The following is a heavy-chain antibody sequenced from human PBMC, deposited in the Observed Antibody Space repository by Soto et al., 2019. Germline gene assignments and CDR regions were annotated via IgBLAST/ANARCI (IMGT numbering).Heavy chain of an antibody. CDR1: GGSISSHY. CDR2: IYYSGST. CDR3: ARTGYDGYNFYYYYGMDV. Sequence: SETLSLTCTVSGGSISSHYWSWIRQPPGKGLEWIGYIYYSGSTNYNPSLKSRVTISVDTSKNQFSLKLSSVTAADTAVYYCARTGYDGYNFYYYYGMDVWGQGTTVTVSS. D-gene: IGHD3-3*01. J-gene: IGHJ6*02. V-gene: IGHV4-59*11.